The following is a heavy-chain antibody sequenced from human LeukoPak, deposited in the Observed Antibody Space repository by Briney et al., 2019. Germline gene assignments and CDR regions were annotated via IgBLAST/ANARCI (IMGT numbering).Heavy chain of an antibody. J-gene: IGHJ5*02. CDR1: GGTFSSYA. Sequence: SVKVCCKASGGTFSSYAISWVRQAPGQGLEWMGGIIPIFGTAYYAQKFQGRVTVTADESTSTAYMELSSLRSEDTAVYYCAREGYCSGGSCYSRWFDPWGQGTLVTVSS. CDR2: IIPIFGTA. V-gene: IGHV1-69*13. CDR3: AREGYCSGGSCYSRWFDP. D-gene: IGHD2-15*01.